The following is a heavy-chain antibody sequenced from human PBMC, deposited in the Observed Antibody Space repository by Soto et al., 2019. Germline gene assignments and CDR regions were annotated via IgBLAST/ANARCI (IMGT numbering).Heavy chain of an antibody. Sequence: EVQLLESGGGLVQPGGSLRLSCAASGFTFTIYAMSWVRQAPGKGLEWVSAISDSGGSTYYADSVKGRFTISRDNSKNTLYLQMNSLRAEDTAVYYCASGGSRNRYCDYWGQGTLVTVSS. CDR2: ISDSGGST. CDR3: ASGGSRNRYCDY. D-gene: IGHD2-15*01. V-gene: IGHV3-23*01. J-gene: IGHJ4*02. CDR1: GFTFTIYA.